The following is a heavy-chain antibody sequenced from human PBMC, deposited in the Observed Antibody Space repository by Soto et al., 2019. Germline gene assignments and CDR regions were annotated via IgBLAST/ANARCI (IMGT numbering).Heavy chain of an antibody. V-gene: IGHV4-39*01. Sequence: SETLSLTCTVSGGSISSSSYYWGWIRQPPGKGLEWIGSIYYSGSTYYNPSLKSRVTISVDTSKNQFSLKLSSVTAADTAVYYCAREYVVTSAFDIWGQGTMVTVS. CDR1: GGSISSSSYY. CDR2: IYYSGST. J-gene: IGHJ3*02. D-gene: IGHD2-21*02. CDR3: AREYVVTSAFDI.